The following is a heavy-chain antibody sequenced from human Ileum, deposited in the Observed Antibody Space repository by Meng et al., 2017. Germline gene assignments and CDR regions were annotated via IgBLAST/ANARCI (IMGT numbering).Heavy chain of an antibody. Sequence: QVQLQESGPGLVKPSQTLSLTCTVPVGAISSGDYYWSWIRQPPGKGLEWVGYIYYSGSTYYNPSLKSRVTISVDTSKNQFSLKLSSVTAADTAVYYCARENTIFGVVWGSWFDPWGQGTLVTVSS. D-gene: IGHD3-3*01. J-gene: IGHJ5*02. CDR1: VGAISSGDYY. CDR2: IYYSGST. CDR3: ARENTIFGVVWGSWFDP. V-gene: IGHV4-30-4*01.